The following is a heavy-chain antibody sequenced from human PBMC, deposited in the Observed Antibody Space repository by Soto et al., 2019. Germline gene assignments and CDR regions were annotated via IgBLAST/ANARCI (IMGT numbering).Heavy chain of an antibody. CDR3: AKDRVGGTFYTPLGF. CDR1: GFHFDNYG. CDR2: ITYDGSFQ. J-gene: IGHJ4*02. V-gene: IGHV3-30*18. D-gene: IGHD1-7*01. Sequence: GGSLRLSFPASGFHFDNYGMHWVRQAPGKGLEWVAVITYDGSFQYYADSVKGQFTISRDNSKNTLLLHLNNLKPEDTAVYHCAKDRVGGTFYTPLGFWGQGPLVTVSS.